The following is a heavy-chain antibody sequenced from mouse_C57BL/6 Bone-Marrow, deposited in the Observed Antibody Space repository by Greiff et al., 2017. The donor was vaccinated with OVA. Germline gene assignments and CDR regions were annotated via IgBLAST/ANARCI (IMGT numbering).Heavy chain of an antibody. V-gene: IGHV10-1*01. D-gene: IGHD1-1*01. J-gene: IGHJ4*01. Sequence: DVQLQESGGGLVQPKGSLKLSCAASGFSFNTYAMNWVRQAPGKGLEWVARIRSKSNNYATYYADSVKDRFTISRDDSESMLYLQMNNLITEDTAMYYCVRQGGYYEDYAMDYWGQGTSVTVSS. CDR2: IRSKSNNYAT. CDR1: GFSFNTYA. CDR3: VRQGGYYEDYAMDY.